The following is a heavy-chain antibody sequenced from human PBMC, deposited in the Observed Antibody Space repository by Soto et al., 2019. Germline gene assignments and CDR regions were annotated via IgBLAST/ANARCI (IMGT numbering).Heavy chain of an antibody. Sequence: KTSETLSLTCSVSGGSISSSDYYWGWVRQPPGKGLEWIGSISFGVTTYYSPSLSSRLTISIDTSNDQFSLKLSSVTAADTAVYYCATSSVSRLLNHWYFDLWGRGTLVTVSS. CDR3: ATSSVSRLLNHWYFDL. CDR2: ISFGVTT. V-gene: IGHV4-39*01. CDR1: GGSISSSDYY. J-gene: IGHJ2*01.